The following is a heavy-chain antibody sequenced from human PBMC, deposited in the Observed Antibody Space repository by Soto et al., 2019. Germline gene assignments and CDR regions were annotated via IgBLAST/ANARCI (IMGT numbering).Heavy chain of an antibody. D-gene: IGHD2-2*01. Sequence: GASVKVSCKASGYTFTSYDINWVRQATGQGLEWMGWMNPNSGNTGYAQKFQGRVTMTRNTSISTAYIELSSLRSEDTAVYYCARGRCSSTSCRHYYYYYMDVWGKGTTVTVSS. CDR3: ARGRCSSTSCRHYYYYYMDV. CDR1: GYTFTSYD. CDR2: MNPNSGNT. V-gene: IGHV1-8*01. J-gene: IGHJ6*03.